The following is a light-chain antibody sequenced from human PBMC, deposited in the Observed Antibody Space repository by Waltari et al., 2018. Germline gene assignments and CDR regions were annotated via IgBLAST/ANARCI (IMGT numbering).Light chain of an antibody. CDR1: SSNVGSNT. CDR2: SNN. Sequence: QSVLTQPPSASGTPGQRLTISCSRRSSNVGSNTVNWYQQLPGTAPKLLIYSNNQRPSGVPDRFSGSKSGTSASLAISGLQSEDEADYYCAAWDDSLNGWVFGGGTKLTVL. CDR3: AAWDDSLNGWV. J-gene: IGLJ3*02. V-gene: IGLV1-44*01.